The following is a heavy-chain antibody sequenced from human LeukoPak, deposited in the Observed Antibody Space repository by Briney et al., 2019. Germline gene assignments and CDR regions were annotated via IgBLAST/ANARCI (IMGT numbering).Heavy chain of an antibody. D-gene: IGHD3-10*01. J-gene: IGHJ5*02. CDR1: GGSFSGYY. CDR2: INHSGST. Sequence: SETLSLTCAVYGGSFSGYYWSWIRQPPGKGLEWIGEINHSGSTNYNPSLKSRVTISVDTSKNQFSLKLSSVTAADTAVYYCARGRPVLLWFGEPSNWFDPWGQGGLVAVSS. V-gene: IGHV4-34*01. CDR3: ARGRPVLLWFGEPSNWFDP.